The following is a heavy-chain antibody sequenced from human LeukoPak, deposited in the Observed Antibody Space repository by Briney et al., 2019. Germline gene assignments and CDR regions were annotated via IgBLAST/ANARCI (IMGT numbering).Heavy chain of an antibody. Sequence: PGGALRLSFSSPGYAFSSQGMHSVRRAPAKVLGRVAFIRYDGKKKYYAASVKGRFTITRDNDKNSLYLQMNSLRAEDTAVYYCASEVAAIGPKLGCIDYWGQGTLVTVSS. CDR2: IRYDGKKK. V-gene: IGHV3-30*02. CDR3: ASEVAAIGPKLGCIDY. CDR1: GYAFSSQG. D-gene: IGHD5-12*01. J-gene: IGHJ4*02.